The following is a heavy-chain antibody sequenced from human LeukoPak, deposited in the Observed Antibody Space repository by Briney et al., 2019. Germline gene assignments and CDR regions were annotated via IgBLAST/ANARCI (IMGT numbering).Heavy chain of an antibody. J-gene: IGHJ4*02. D-gene: IGHD3-3*01. CDR1: GFTFSSYW. CDR2: IYSGGTT. CDR3: AGGTDFWSGYSFDS. Sequence: GGSLRLSCAASGFTFSSYWMSLVRQAPGKGLEWVSIIYSGGTTDFADSVKGRFTISRDISKNTLSLQLSSPRPEDTAVYFCAGGTDFWSGYSFDSWGQGTLVIVSS. V-gene: IGHV3-53*01.